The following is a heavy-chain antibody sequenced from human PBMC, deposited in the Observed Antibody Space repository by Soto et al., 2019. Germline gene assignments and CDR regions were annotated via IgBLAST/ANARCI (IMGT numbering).Heavy chain of an antibody. CDR2: IYYSGST. Sequence: SETLSLTCAVSGGSISSGGYSWSWIRQPPGKGLEWIGYIYYSGSTNYNPSLKSRVTISVDTSKNQFSLKLSSVTAADTAVYYCATSGSYYNIAPFDYWGQGTLVTVSS. V-gene: IGHV4-30-4*07. CDR1: GGSISSGGYS. J-gene: IGHJ4*02. CDR3: ATSGSYYNIAPFDY. D-gene: IGHD3-10*01.